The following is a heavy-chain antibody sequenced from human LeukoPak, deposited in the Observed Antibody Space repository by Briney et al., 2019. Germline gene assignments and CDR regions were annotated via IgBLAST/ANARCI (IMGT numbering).Heavy chain of an antibody. J-gene: IGHJ6*03. Sequence: SETLSLTCTVSGGSVSSSSYYWGWIRQSPGKGLESIGIIYYSGSTYYNPSLKSRVTLSVDRSKNQFSLKLSSVTAADTAVYYCARLYCSTKTCYRIGYYYHYMDVWGKGTTVTVSS. V-gene: IGHV4-39*01. D-gene: IGHD2-2*01. CDR3: ARLYCSTKTCYRIGYYYHYMDV. CDR1: GGSVSSSSYY. CDR2: IYYSGST.